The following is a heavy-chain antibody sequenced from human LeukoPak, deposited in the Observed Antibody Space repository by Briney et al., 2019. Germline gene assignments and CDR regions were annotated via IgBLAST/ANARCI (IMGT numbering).Heavy chain of an antibody. J-gene: IGHJ4*02. CDR3: ARAPSYDSSGPLGY. CDR2: ISYDGSNK. CDR1: GFTFSSYG. Sequence: PGGSLRLSCAASGFTFSSYGMHWVRQAPGKGLEWVAVISYDGSNKYYADSVKGRFTISRDNAKNTLYLQMNSLRAEDTAVYYCARAPSYDSSGPLGYWGQGTLVTVSS. V-gene: IGHV3-30*03. D-gene: IGHD3-22*01.